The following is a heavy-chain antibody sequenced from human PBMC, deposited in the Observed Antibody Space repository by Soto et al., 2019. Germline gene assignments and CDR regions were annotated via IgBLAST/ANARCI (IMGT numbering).Heavy chain of an antibody. CDR2: IFATGATI. J-gene: IGHJ4*02. CDR1: GFTFSSYS. Sequence: PGGSLRLSCVPSGFTFSSYSMVWVRQAPGKGLQWVSYIFATGATIYYADSVKGRFTVSRDNAKNSLFLLMNSLRAEDTGIYYCARDKDWAFDYWGQGTLVTSPQ. V-gene: IGHV3-48*03. CDR3: ARDKDWAFDY. D-gene: IGHD3-9*01.